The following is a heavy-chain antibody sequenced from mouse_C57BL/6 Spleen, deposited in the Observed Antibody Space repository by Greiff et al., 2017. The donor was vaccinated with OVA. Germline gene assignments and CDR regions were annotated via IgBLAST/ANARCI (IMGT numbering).Heavy chain of an antibody. Sequence: VQLQQSGAELARPGASVKLSCKASGYTFTSYGISWVKQRTGQGLEWIGEIYPRSGNTYYNEKFKGKATLTADKSSSTAYMELRSLTSEDSAVYFCAGNYYGSSSHWYFDVWGTGTTVTVSS. D-gene: IGHD1-1*01. CDR3: AGNYYGSSSHWYFDV. J-gene: IGHJ1*03. CDR2: IYPRSGNT. V-gene: IGHV1-81*01. CDR1: GYTFTSYG.